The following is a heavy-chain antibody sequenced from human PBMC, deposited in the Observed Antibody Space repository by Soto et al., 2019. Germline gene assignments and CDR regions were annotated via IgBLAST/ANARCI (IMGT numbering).Heavy chain of an antibody. Sequence: VRQAPGKGLEWVGRSFNKAKIYTTDHAASVKGRFTISRDDSDNSLYLQMNSLKTEDTAVYYCVTDVSGYNYGMDVWGQGTTVTVSS. CDR3: VTDVSGYNYGMDV. D-gene: IGHD6-13*01. CDR2: SFNKAKIYTT. V-gene: IGHV3-72*01. J-gene: IGHJ6*02.